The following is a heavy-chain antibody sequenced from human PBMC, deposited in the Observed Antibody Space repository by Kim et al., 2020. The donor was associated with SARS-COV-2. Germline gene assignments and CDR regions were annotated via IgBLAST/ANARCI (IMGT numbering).Heavy chain of an antibody. V-gene: IGHV3-23*01. J-gene: IGHJ3*02. Sequence: GESLRLSCAAYGFTFDSYAMSWVRQAPGKGLEWVSYISGGGAKRFYAGSVKGRFTISRDNSKNTLFLQLNSLRAEDTALYYCTKCHSGWGNDAFDSWGLGTMVTVSS. CDR2: ISGGGAKR. CDR1: GFTFDSYA. D-gene: IGHD3-10*01. CDR3: TKCHSGWGNDAFDS.